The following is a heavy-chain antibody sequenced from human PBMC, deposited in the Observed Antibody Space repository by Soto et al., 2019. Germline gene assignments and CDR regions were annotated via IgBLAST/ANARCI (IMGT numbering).Heavy chain of an antibody. CDR3: ARGGEEGIDY. Sequence: EVQLVESGGGLVKPGGSLRLSCAASGFTFSSYSMNWVRQAPGKGLEWVSSISGSSSYIYYADSVKGRFTISRDNAKNSLYLQMNSLRAEDTAVYYCARGGEEGIDYWGQGTLVTVSS. V-gene: IGHV3-21*01. CDR1: GFTFSSYS. D-gene: IGHD3-10*01. J-gene: IGHJ4*02. CDR2: ISGSSSYI.